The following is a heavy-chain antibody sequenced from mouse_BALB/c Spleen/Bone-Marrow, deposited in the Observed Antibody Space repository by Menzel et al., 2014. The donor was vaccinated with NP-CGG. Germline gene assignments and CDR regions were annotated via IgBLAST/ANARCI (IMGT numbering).Heavy chain of an antibody. CDR2: IHPNSGNT. V-gene: IGHV1S130*01. CDR3: AREKIYGNYLWYFDV. J-gene: IGHJ1*01. CDR1: GYTFTSSW. Sequence: QVQLKESGSVLVRPGASVKLSCKASGYTFTSSWMHWAKQRPGQGLEWIGEIHPNSGNTNYNEKFKGKATLTVDTSSSTAYVDLSSLTSEDSAVYYCAREKIYGNYLWYFDVWGAAATVTVSS. D-gene: IGHD2-1*01.